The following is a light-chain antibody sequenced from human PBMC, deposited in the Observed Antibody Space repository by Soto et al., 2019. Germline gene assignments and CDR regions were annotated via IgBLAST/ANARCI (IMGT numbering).Light chain of an antibody. CDR2: KAS. V-gene: IGKV1-5*03. Sequence: DIPMTQSPSTLSASVGDRVTITCRASQSISSWLAWYQQKPGKAPKLLIYKASSLESGVPSRFSGSGSGTEFSLTISGLQPDDFATYYCQQYYDYPLTFGGGTNVEIK. CDR1: QSISSW. CDR3: QQYYDYPLT. J-gene: IGKJ4*01.